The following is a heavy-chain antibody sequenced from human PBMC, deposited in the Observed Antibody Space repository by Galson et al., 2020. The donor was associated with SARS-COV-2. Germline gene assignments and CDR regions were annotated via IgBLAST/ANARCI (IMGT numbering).Heavy chain of an antibody. CDR1: GFTFKDYW. CDR2: IRGDGSET. D-gene: IGHD6-19*01. CDR3: TREGWQGGY. V-gene: IGHV3-7*01. Sequence: GESLKISCAVSGFTFKDYWMSWFRQASGKGLEWVANIRGDGSETNYADSVKGRSSISRDNDENSLYLQMNSLRVEDTAVYYCTREGWQGGYWGQGTRVTVSS. J-gene: IGHJ4*02.